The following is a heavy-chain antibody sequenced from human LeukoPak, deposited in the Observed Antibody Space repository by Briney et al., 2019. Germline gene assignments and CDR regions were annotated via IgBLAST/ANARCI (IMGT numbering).Heavy chain of an antibody. J-gene: IGHJ6*03. V-gene: IGHV4-4*07. CDR2: IYTSGST. CDR3: AGTTEGDYYYCYYMDV. Sequence: SETLSLTCTVSGGSISSYYWSWIRQPAGKGLEWIGRIYTSGSTNYNPSLKSRVTMSVDTSKNQFSLKLSSVTAADTAVYYCAGTTEGDYYYCYYMDVWGKGTTVTVSS. D-gene: IGHD2/OR15-2a*01. CDR1: GGSISSYY.